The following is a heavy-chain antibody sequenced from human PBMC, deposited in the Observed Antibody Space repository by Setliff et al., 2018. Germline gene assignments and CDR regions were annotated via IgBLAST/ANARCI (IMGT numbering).Heavy chain of an antibody. CDR1: GGSISSSSYY. J-gene: IGHJ5*02. CDR2: IYTSGST. D-gene: IGHD3-22*01. V-gene: IGHV4-61*02. Sequence: PSETLSLTCIVSGGSISSSSYYWGWIRQPPGKGLEWIGRIYTSGSTNYNPSLKSRVTISVDTSKNQFSLKLSSVTAADTAVYYCARTNYYDSSTYFNWFDPWGQGTLVTVSS. CDR3: ARTNYYDSSTYFNWFDP.